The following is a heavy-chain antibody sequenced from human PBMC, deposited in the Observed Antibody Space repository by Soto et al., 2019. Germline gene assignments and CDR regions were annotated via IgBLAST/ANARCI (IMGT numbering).Heavy chain of an antibody. J-gene: IGHJ4*02. CDR3: ARQIYDSDTGPNFQYYFDS. D-gene: IGHD3-22*01. CDR1: GYSFTSYW. V-gene: IGHV5-10-1*01. CDR2: IDPSDSRT. Sequence: GESLKISCKGSGYSFTSYWITWVRQKPGKGLEWMGRIDPSDSRTYYSPSFRGHVTISVTKSITTVFLQWSSLRASDTAMYYCARQIYDSDTGPNFQYYFDSWGQGTPVTVSS.